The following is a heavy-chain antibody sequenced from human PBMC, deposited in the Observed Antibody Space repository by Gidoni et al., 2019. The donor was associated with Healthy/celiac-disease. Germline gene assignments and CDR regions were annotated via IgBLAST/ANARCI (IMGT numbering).Heavy chain of an antibody. D-gene: IGHD5-12*01. V-gene: IGHV3-9*01. Sequence: EVQLVESGGGLVQPGRSLRLSCAASGFTFDDYAMHWVRQAPGKGLAWVSGISWNSCSIGYADSVKVRFTISRDNAKNSLYLQMNSLRAEDTALYYCAKALGYSGYDDYFDYWGQGTLVTVSS. CDR1: GFTFDDYA. CDR2: ISWNSCSI. J-gene: IGHJ4*02. CDR3: AKALGYSGYDDYFDY.